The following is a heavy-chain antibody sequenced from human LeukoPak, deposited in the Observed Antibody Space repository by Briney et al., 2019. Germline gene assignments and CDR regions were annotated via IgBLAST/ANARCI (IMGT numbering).Heavy chain of an antibody. J-gene: IGHJ4*02. CDR3: ARPQGRVDY. V-gene: IGHV5-51*01. CDR2: IYPGDSDT. CDR1: GYSFTSYW. D-gene: IGHD5-24*01. Sequence: GESLKISCMASGYSFTSYWIGWVRQLPGKGLEWMGIIYPGDSDTKYSPSFEGQVTISADKSISTAYLQWGSLKASDTAMYYCARPQGRVDYWGQGTLVTVSS.